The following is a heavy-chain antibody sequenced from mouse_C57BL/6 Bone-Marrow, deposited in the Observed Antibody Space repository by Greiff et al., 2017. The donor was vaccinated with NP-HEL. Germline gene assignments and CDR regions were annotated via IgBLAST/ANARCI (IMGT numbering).Heavy chain of an antibody. CDR2: IRLKSDNYAT. CDR3: TVPTTVVARYFDV. J-gene: IGHJ1*03. Sequence: EVMLVESGGGLVQPGGSMKLSCVASGFTFSNYWMNWVRQSPEKGLEWVAQIRLKSDNYATHYAESVKGRFTISRDDSKSSVYLQMNNLRAEDTGIYYCTVPTTVVARYFDVWGTGTTVTVSS. D-gene: IGHD1-1*01. V-gene: IGHV6-3*01. CDR1: GFTFSNYW.